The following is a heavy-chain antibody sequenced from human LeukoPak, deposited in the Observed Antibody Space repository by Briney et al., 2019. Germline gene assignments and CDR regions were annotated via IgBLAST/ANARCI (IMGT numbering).Heavy chain of an antibody. D-gene: IGHD1-26*01. CDR3: AKRWDSTWSYFDL. Sequence: GGCLRLSCVASGFTFSRSAMHWVREAPRKGLGWVAFIQYDGDNKYYADSVKGRCTTSRDDSQNTLYLQMNSLTVEDTAVYYCAKRWDSTWSYFDLWGQGTLVTVSS. J-gene: IGHJ4*02. V-gene: IGHV3-30*02. CDR2: IQYDGDNK. CDR1: GFTFSRSA.